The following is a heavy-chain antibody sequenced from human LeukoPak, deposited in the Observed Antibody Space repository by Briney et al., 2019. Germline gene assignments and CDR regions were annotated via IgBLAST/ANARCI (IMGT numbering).Heavy chain of an antibody. CDR2: ISWNGGSL. CDR1: GFTFDDYA. J-gene: IGHJ4*02. D-gene: IGHD4-23*01. V-gene: IGHV3-9*01. Sequence: RGMSLRLSCAASGFTFDDYAMHGVRQAPGKGLEWVSGISWNGGSLDYADSVKGRFTISRDNAKNSLYLQMNSLRTEDTALYYCAKDDSYGGNSNFDYWGQGTLVTVSP. CDR3: AKDDSYGGNSNFDY.